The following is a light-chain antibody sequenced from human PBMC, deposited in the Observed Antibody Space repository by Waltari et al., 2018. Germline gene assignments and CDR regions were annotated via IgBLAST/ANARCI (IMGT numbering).Light chain of an antibody. CDR2: EVS. CDR1: SSDVGVYNR. Sequence: QSALTQPPSVSGSPGQSVTISCTGTSSDVGVYNRVSWYQQPPGTAPKLMISEVSNRPSGVPDRFSGSKSGNTASLTISGLQAEDESYYYCSSFTSTNTWVLGGGTKLTVL. J-gene: IGLJ3*02. V-gene: IGLV2-18*02. CDR3: SSFTSTNTWV.